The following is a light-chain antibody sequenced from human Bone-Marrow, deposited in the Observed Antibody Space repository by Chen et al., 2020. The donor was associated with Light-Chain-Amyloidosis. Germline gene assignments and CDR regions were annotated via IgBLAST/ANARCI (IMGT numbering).Light chain of an antibody. CDR1: SSDVGGDNH. Sequence: QSALTQPASVSGSPVQSITISCTGTSSDVGGDNHVSWDNQHPDKAPKLMIYEVTNRPSWVPDRFSGSQSENTASLTISGLQTEDEADYFCSSYTITNTLVFGSGTRVTVL. J-gene: IGLJ1*01. CDR3: SSYTITNTLV. CDR2: EVT. V-gene: IGLV2-14*01.